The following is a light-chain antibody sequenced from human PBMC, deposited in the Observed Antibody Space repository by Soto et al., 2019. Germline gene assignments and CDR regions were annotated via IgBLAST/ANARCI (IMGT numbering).Light chain of an antibody. V-gene: IGKV2-28*01. Sequence: DIVMTQSPVSLSVTPGEPASISCRSSQSLLHSNGYNYLGWLLQKPGQSPQLLIYLGSGRASGVPDRFSGSGSGTDFTLKISRVEAEDVGVYYCMQVLQTPLTFGGGTKVEIK. J-gene: IGKJ4*01. CDR2: LGS. CDR1: QSLLHSNGYNY. CDR3: MQVLQTPLT.